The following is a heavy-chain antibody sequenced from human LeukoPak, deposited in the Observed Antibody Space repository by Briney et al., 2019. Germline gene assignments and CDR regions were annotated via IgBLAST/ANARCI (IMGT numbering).Heavy chain of an antibody. CDR2: ISSSSSSYI. V-gene: IGHV3-21*01. CDR1: GFTFSSYS. J-gene: IGHJ4*02. Sequence: GGSLRLSCAASGFTFSSYSMNWVRQAPGKGLEWVSSISSSSSSYIYYADSVKGRFTISRDNAKNSLCLQMNSLRAEDTAVYYCARHVVAVGFDYWGQGTLVTVSS. CDR3: ARHVVAVGFDY. D-gene: IGHD3-22*01.